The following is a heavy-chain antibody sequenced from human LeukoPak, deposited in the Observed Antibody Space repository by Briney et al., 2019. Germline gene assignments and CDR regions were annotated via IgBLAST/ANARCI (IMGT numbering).Heavy chain of an antibody. CDR3: ARGFYNNGWYYFDY. Sequence: GGSLRLSCAASGLIFSAYGMHWVRQAPCTGLDRVAFISYDGINKFYADSVKGRFTISSDNSKTTLYLQMSSLRAEDTAVYYCARGFYNNGWYYFDYWGQGSLVTVSS. D-gene: IGHD6-19*01. CDR1: GLIFSAYG. J-gene: IGHJ4*02. CDR2: ISYDGINK. V-gene: IGHV3-33*01.